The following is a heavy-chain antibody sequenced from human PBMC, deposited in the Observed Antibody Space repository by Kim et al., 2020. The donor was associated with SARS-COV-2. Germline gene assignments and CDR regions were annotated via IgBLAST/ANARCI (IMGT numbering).Heavy chain of an antibody. CDR2: ISNSGGS. D-gene: IGHD1-1*01. J-gene: IGHJ5*02. CDR1: GGSISTYY. V-gene: IGHV4-59*01. Sequence: SETLSLTCTVYGGSISTYYWSWIRQPPGKGLEWIGHISNSGGSNYNPSVKSRLTISIDTSKNQLSLKLTSVTAADTAVYYCAKTTPGGYNYFWFDPWGQGTLVTVSS. CDR3: AKTTPGGYNYFWFDP.